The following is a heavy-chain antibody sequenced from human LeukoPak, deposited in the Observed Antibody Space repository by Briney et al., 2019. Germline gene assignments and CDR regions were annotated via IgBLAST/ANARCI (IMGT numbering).Heavy chain of an antibody. CDR2: IYYSGST. J-gene: IGHJ3*02. CDR3: ARPQRGYHTYDGFDI. V-gene: IGHV4-59*01. CDR1: GGSISSYY. Sequence: NPSETLSLTCAVSGGSISSYYWSWIRQPPGKGLEWIGFIYYSGSTNYNPSLESRVTISVDTSKKQFSLKLRSVTAADTAVYYCARPQRGYHTYDGFDIWGQGTMVTVSS. D-gene: IGHD3-3*01.